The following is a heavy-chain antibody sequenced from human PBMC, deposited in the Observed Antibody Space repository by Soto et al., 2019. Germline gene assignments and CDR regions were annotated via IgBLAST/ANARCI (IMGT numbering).Heavy chain of an antibody. CDR1: GFTFSIYA. CDR2: ISGSGSST. Sequence: GGSLRLSSAASGFTFSIYAMSWVRQAPGKGLEWVSGISGSGSSTYYADSVKGRFTISRGNSKNTLYLQVNSLRADDTAVYYCARRNWNYGAFDIWGQGTMVTVSS. CDR3: ARRNWNYGAFDI. V-gene: IGHV3-23*01. D-gene: IGHD1-7*01. J-gene: IGHJ3*02.